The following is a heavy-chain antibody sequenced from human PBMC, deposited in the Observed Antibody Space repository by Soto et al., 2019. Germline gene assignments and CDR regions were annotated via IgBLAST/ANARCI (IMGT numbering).Heavy chain of an antibody. CDR2: VYYSGSS. Sequence: SETLSLTCSVSGGSTNNNDYYWSWIRQTPGKGLEWIGYVYYSGSSDYIPSLNSRLSMSIDKSKNQFHLKLNSVTAADTATYFCARMSYFYDKWYFDIWGRGTLVTVSS. D-gene: IGHD3-22*01. CDR1: GGSTNNNDYY. CDR3: ARMSYFYDKWYFDI. V-gene: IGHV4-30-4*01. J-gene: IGHJ2*01.